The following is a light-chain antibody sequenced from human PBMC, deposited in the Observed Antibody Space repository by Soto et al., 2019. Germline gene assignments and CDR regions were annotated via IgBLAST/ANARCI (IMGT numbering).Light chain of an antibody. CDR1: QSVSSN. J-gene: IGKJ5*01. Sequence: EIVMRQSPATLSVSPGERATLSCRASQSVSSNLAWYQQKSGQPPRLLIYGASTRATGIPARFSGSGSGTEFTLSISSLQSEAFAVYYCQQYKNWPITFGQETRLEIK. CDR3: QQYKNWPIT. CDR2: GAS. V-gene: IGKV3-15*01.